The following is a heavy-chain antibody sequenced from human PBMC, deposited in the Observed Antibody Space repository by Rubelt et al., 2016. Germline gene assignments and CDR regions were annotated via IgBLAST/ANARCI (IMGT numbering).Heavy chain of an antibody. V-gene: IGHV3-7*01. J-gene: IGHJ4*02. CDR3: ARGLLRSD. D-gene: IGHD3-10*02. CDR2: IKQDGSEK. Sequence: EVQLVESGGGLVQPGGSLRLSCAASGFTVSSNYMSWVRQAPGKGLEWVANIKQDGSEKYYVDSVKGRFTISRDNAKNSLYLQMNSLRAEDTAVYYCARGLLRSDWGQGTLVTVSS. CDR1: GFTVSSNY.